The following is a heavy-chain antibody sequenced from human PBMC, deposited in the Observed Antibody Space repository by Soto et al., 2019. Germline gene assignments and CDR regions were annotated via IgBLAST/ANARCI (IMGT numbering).Heavy chain of an antibody. V-gene: IGHV1-18*01. D-gene: IGHD3-16*01. Sequence: QVQLVQSGAEVKKPGASVKVSCKASGYTFSSFGINWVRQAPGQGLQWMGWISAYNGNTKYAQKLQGRVTATTDTYTSTVYVELRSLRPDDTAVYNCEILGGRGFRGSRYGMDVWGQGTTVTVSS. CDR1: GYTFSSFG. J-gene: IGHJ6*01. CDR2: ISAYNGNT. CDR3: EILGGRGFRGSRYGMDV.